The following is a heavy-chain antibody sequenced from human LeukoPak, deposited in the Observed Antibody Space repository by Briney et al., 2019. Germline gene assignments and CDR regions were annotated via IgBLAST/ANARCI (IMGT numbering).Heavy chain of an antibody. J-gene: IGHJ4*02. CDR3: ARSLDMDYYDSSGYAN. Sequence: SVNVSCXASSYTFXXYGISWVRQAPGQGLEWMGWISAYNGNTDYAQKLQGRVTMTTDTSTSTAYMELRSLRSDDTAVYYCARSLDMDYYDSSGYANRGQGTLVTVSS. V-gene: IGHV1-18*01. CDR1: SYTFXXYG. D-gene: IGHD3-22*01. CDR2: ISAYNGNT.